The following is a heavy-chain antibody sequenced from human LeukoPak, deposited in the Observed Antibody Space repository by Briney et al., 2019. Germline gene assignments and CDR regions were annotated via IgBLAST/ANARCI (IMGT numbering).Heavy chain of an antibody. D-gene: IGHD1-26*01. CDR2: IWYDGSNK. Sequence: GGSLRLSCAASGFTFSSYGMHWVRQAPGKGLEWVAVIWYDGSNKYYADSVKGRFTISRDNSKNTLYLQMNSLRAEDTAVYYCARDGWELLIGAFDIWSQGTMVTVSS. CDR1: GFTFSSYG. J-gene: IGHJ3*02. V-gene: IGHV3-33*01. CDR3: ARDGWELLIGAFDI.